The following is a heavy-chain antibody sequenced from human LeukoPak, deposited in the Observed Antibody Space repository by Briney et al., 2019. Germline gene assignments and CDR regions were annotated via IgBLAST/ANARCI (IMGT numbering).Heavy chain of an antibody. CDR1: GASISTQTYY. CDR3: ARSYCAGDCYTEYFQH. J-gene: IGHJ1*01. D-gene: IGHD2-21*02. Sequence: PSETLSLTCTVSGASISTQTYYWGWLRQPPGKGLEWLGSIYYNGNTSYTPSLKSRVTISVDTSNNQFSLKLRSVTAADTAVYYCARSYCAGDCYTEYFQHWGQGTLVTVSS. CDR2: IYYNGNT. V-gene: IGHV4-39*01.